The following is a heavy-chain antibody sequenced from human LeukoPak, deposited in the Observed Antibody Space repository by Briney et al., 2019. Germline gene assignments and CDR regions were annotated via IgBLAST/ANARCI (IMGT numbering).Heavy chain of an antibody. D-gene: IGHD4-17*01. CDR3: ARARGLGYGDDVRWFDP. CDR2: INSDESST. Sequence: GGSLRLSCAASGFTFSSYWMHWVRQPPGKGLVWVSRINSDESSTNYADSVKGRFAISRDNAKNTLYLQMNSLRAEDTAVYYCARARGLGYGDDVRWFDPWGQGTLVTVSS. V-gene: IGHV3-74*01. CDR1: GFTFSSYW. J-gene: IGHJ5*02.